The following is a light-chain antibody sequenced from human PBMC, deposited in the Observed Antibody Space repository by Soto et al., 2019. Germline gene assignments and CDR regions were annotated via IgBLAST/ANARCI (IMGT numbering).Light chain of an antibody. Sequence: DIQMAQSPSALFASIGDRVSVTCRASQPIFTSLAWYQQKPGKATKLLIYDASVLQTGVPSRFSGFSSGTDFPLTISCLQPDDFATYFCQPYKSYSAHGLTFGGGTKVGIK. CDR2: DAS. CDR1: QPIFTS. CDR3: QPYKSYSAHGLT. J-gene: IGKJ4*01. V-gene: IGKV1-5*01.